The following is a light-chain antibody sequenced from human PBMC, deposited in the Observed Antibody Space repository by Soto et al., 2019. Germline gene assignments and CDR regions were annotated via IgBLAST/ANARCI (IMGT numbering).Light chain of an antibody. CDR3: QQYNSYPRT. CDR1: QSISTW. CDR2: EAS. J-gene: IGKJ1*01. Sequence: DIQLTQSPSTLSASVGDRVTITCRASQSISTWLAWYQQKPGKAPKVLIYEASKLESGVPSRFSGSGSGTEFTLTISTLQPDDVATYYCQQYNSYPRTFGQGTKVDIK. V-gene: IGKV1-5*01.